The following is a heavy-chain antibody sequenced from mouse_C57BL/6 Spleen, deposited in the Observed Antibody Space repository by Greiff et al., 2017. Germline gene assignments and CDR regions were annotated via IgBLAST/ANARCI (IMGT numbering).Heavy chain of an antibody. V-gene: IGHV5-2*01. Sequence: EVQGVESGGGLVQPGESLKLSCESNEYAFPSHDMSWVRKTPEKRLELVAAINSDGGSTYYPDTMERRFIVSRNNTKKTRYLQMSSLRSEDTALYYCARLGTVVGAMDYWGQGTSVTVSS. J-gene: IGHJ4*01. D-gene: IGHD1-1*01. CDR1: EYAFPSHD. CDR2: INSDGGST. CDR3: ARLGTVVGAMDY.